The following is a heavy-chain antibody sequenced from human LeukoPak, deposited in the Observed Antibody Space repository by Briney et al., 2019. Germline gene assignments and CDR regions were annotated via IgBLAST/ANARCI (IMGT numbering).Heavy chain of an antibody. CDR1: GYTFTTNW. Sequence: GESLKISCKASGYTFTTNWIGWVRQMPGKGLEWMAIIHPGDSDTRYSPSFQGQVTISAHKSISTAYLQWNSLKASDTAMYYCARRLGAASAHNWFDPWGQGTMVTVSS. J-gene: IGHJ5*02. CDR3: ARRLGAASAHNWFDP. CDR2: IHPGDSDT. V-gene: IGHV5-51*01. D-gene: IGHD6-13*01.